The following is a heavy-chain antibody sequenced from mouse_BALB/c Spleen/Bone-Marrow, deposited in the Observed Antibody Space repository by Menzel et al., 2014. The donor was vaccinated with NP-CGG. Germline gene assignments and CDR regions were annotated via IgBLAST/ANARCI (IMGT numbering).Heavy chain of an antibody. Sequence: VQLVESGAELVRPGTSVKVSCKASGYAFTIYLIEWIKQRPGQGLEWIGVINPGSGGSNYNEKSKGKATLTADKSSSTAYMQLSNLTSDDSAVYFCARLGRDYFDYWGQGTTLTVSS. D-gene: IGHD4-1*01. CDR3: ARLGRDYFDY. CDR2: INPGSGGS. V-gene: IGHV1-54*01. CDR1: GYAFTIYL. J-gene: IGHJ2*01.